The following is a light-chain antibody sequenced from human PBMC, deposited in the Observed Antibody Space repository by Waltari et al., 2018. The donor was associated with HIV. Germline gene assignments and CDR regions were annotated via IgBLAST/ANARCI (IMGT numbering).Light chain of an antibody. J-gene: IGLJ2*01. Sequence: QSALTQPASVSGSPGQSITISCTGTSSDVGGYNYVSWYQQHPGKAPKLMIDEVSNRPSGVSNRFSGSKSGNTASLTISGLQAEDEADYYCSSYTGSSAHVVFGGGTKLTVL. V-gene: IGLV2-14*01. CDR1: SSDVGGYNY. CDR3: SSYTGSSAHVV. CDR2: EVS.